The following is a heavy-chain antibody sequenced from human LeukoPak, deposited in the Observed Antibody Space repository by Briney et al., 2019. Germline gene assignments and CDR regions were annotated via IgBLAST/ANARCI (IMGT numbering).Heavy chain of an antibody. CDR1: GYTFTDYY. CDR3: ARGPRAFDI. Sequence: ASVKVPCKASGYTFTDYYIHWVRQAPGRGLEWMGWISPNSGGTNYAQKFQGRVTMTRNTSISTAYMELSSLRSEDTAVYYCARGPRAFDIWGQGTMVTVSS. J-gene: IGHJ3*02. V-gene: IGHV1-2*02. CDR2: ISPNSGGT.